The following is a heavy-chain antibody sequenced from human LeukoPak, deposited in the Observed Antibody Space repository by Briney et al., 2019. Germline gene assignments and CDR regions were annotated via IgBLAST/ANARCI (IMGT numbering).Heavy chain of an antibody. CDR1: GFTFSSYA. V-gene: IGHV3-30-3*01. J-gene: IGHJ4*02. CDR3: ARVGTGLLWFGELLF. D-gene: IGHD3-10*01. CDR2: ISYDGSNK. Sequence: PGGSLRLSCAASGFTFSSYAMHWVRQAPGKGLEWVAVISYDGSNKYYADSVKGRFTISRDNSKNTLYLQMNSLRAEDTAVYYCARVGTGLLWFGELLFWGQGTLVTVSS.